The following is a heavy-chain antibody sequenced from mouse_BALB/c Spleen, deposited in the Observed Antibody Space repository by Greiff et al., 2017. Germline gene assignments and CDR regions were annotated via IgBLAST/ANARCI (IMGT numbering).Heavy chain of an antibody. J-gene: IGHJ1*01. D-gene: IGHD2-4*01. CDR1: GDSITSGY. CDR2: ISYSGST. V-gene: IGHV3-8*02. CDR3: ARRDYDYDGYWYFDV. Sequence: EVQRVESGPSLVKPSQTLSLTCSVTGDSITSGYWNWIRKFPGNKLEYMGYISYSGSTYYNPSLKSRISITRDTSKNQYYLQLNSVTTEDTATYYCARRDYDYDGYWYFDVWGAGTTVTVSS.